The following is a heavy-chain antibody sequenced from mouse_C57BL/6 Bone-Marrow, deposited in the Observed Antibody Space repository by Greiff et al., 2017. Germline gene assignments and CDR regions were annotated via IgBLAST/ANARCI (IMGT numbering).Heavy chain of an antibody. CDR2: SRNKANDYTT. D-gene: IGHD1-1*02. CDR3: ARDALGDYGFDY. V-gene: IGHV7-1*01. J-gene: IGHJ2*01. CDR1: GFTFSDFY. Sequence: EVKEVESGGGLVQSGRSLRLSCATSGFTFSDFYMEWVRQAPGKGLEWIAASRNKANDYTTEYSASVKGRFIVSRDTSQSILYLQMNALRAEDTAIYYCARDALGDYGFDYWGQGTTLTVSS.